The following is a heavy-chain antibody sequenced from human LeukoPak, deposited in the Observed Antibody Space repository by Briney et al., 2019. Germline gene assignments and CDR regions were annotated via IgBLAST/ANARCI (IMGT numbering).Heavy chain of an antibody. J-gene: IGHJ4*02. V-gene: IGHV4-39*01. Sequence: SETLSLTCTVSGGSININGYFWAWIRQPPGKGPDWIGIIDYRGTAFYNPSLESRVTISVETSKNIFSLKLRSVTAADTALYYCPRQAGAGPQWDYFDYRGQGTLVTVSS. CDR1: GGSININGYF. D-gene: IGHD2-8*01. CDR2: IDYRGTA. CDR3: PRQAGAGPQWDYFDY.